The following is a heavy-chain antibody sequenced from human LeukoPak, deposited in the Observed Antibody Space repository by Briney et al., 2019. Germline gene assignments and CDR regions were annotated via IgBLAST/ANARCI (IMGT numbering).Heavy chain of an antibody. CDR3: ARDERYYYDSSGYYEGDY. J-gene: IGHJ4*02. Sequence: ASVKVSCNASGYTFTGYYMHWVRQAPGQGLEWMGWINPNSGGTNYAQKFQGRVTMTRDTSISTAYMELSRLRSDDTAVYYCARDERYYYDSSGYYEGDYWGQGTLVTVSS. CDR1: GYTFTGYY. D-gene: IGHD3-22*01. CDR2: INPNSGGT. V-gene: IGHV1-2*02.